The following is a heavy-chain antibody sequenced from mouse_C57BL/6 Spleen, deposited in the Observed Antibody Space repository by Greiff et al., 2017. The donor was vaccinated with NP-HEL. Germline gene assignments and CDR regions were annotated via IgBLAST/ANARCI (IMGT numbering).Heavy chain of an antibody. CDR3: ARSYGSSRPFYWYFDV. D-gene: IGHD1-1*01. J-gene: IGHJ1*03. CDR2: IRNKANGYTT. CDR1: GFTFTDYY. V-gene: IGHV7-3*01. Sequence: EVKLVESGGGLVQPGGSLSLSCAASGFTFTDYYMSWVRQPPGKALEWLGFIRNKANGYTTEYSASVKGRFTISRDNSQSILYLQMNALRAEDSATYYCARSYGSSRPFYWYFDVWGTGTTVTVSS.